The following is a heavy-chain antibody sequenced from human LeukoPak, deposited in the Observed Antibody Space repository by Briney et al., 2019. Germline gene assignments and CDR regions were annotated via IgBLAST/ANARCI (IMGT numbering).Heavy chain of an antibody. D-gene: IGHD1-26*01. V-gene: IGHV3-64D*09. CDR2: ISSNGIST. CDR1: GFTFSTYA. Sequence: PGGSPRLSCSASGFTFSTYAMHWVRQAPGKGLEYVSAISSNGISTYYADSVKGRFTISRDNSKNTLYLQMSSLRAEDTAVYYCVKDLYGWEPKSGDYWGQGTLVTVSS. CDR3: VKDLYGWEPKSGDY. J-gene: IGHJ4*02.